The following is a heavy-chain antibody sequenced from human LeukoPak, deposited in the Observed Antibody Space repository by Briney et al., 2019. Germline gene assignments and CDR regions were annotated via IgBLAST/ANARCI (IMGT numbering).Heavy chain of an antibody. J-gene: IGHJ1*01. CDR3: ARPDGGGYSSGFY. CDR1: GFTFGSYW. V-gene: IGHV3-74*01. CDR2: INSDGSST. D-gene: IGHD2-15*01. Sequence: GGSLRLSCAASGFTFGSYWMHWVRQGPGKGLVWVSRINSDGSSTSYADSVKGRFTISRDNAKNTLYLQMNSLRAEDTAVYYCARPDGGGYSSGFYWGQGTLVTVSS.